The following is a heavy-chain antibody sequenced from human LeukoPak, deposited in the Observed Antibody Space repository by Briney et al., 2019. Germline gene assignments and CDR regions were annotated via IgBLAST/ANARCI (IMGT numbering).Heavy chain of an antibody. CDR2: ISAYNGNT. J-gene: IGHJ6*02. V-gene: IGHV1-18*01. CDR3: ARDSRVVLNYYCYGMDV. CDR1: GYTFTSYG. Sequence: ASVKVSCKASGYTFTSYGISWVRQAPGQGLEWMGWISAYNGNTNYAQKLQGRVTMTTDTSTSTAYMELRSLRSDDTAVYYCARDSRVVLNYYCYGMDVWGRGTTVTVSS. D-gene: IGHD3-3*01.